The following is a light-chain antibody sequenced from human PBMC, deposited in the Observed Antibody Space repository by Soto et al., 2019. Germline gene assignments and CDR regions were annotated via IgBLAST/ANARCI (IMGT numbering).Light chain of an antibody. V-gene: IGLV1-47*01. CDR2: RND. J-gene: IGLJ1*01. CDR1: SCRIGSNY. Sequence: QSVLPQPPSASGTPGQRVTVSCSASSCRIGSNYVYWYQQLPGTAPKLLIYRNDQRPSGAPDRFSGSRSGTSASLAISGLRSEDEAIYYCATWVDSLSVYVFVTGTKVTVL. CDR3: ATWVDSLSVYV.